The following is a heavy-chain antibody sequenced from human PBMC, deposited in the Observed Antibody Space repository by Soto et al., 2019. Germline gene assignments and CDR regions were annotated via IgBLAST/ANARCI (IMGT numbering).Heavy chain of an antibody. J-gene: IGHJ5*02. V-gene: IGHV4-39*01. D-gene: IGHD3-10*01. CDR3: ARVRGEVDNWFDP. Sequence: QLQLQESGPGLVKPSETLSLTCAVSGGSLSAPTYYWGWVRQPPGKGLEWIGNIHYTWSAFYNPSLKCRVTISVDTSKNQFSLRLTAVTAADAAVYYCARVRGEVDNWFDPWGRGTLVIVSS. CDR1: GGSLSAPTYY. CDR2: IHYTWSA.